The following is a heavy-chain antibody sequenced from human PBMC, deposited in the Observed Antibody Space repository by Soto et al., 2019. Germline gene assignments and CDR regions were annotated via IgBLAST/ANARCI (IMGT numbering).Heavy chain of an antibody. CDR3: ARRRSSLWLGNQTNWFDP. V-gene: IGHV4-4*02. J-gene: IGHJ5*02. CDR1: GGSIISSNW. D-gene: IGHD3-10*01. CDR2: INHGGST. Sequence: QVQLHESGPGLVKPSGTLSLTCTISGGSIISSNWWSWVRQPPGKGLEWIGEINHGGSTNYNSSLQSRVTISVDQSKNQVSLKMISLTAADTAVYYCARRRSSLWLGNQTNWFDPWGQGTRVTVSS.